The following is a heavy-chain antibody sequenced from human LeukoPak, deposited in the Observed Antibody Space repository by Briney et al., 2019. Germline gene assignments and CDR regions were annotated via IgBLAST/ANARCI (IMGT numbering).Heavy chain of an antibody. Sequence: ASVKVSCKASGGTFSSYAVSWVRQAPGQGLEWMGGIIPIFDTGNYAQKFQGRVTITADKSTSTAYMELSSLRSEDTAMYYCAINQAGYCGGGSCYRHEFYYMDVWGKGTSVTVSS. CDR3: AINQAGYCGGGSCYRHEFYYMDV. CDR2: IIPIFDTG. J-gene: IGHJ6*03. V-gene: IGHV1-69*06. D-gene: IGHD2-15*01. CDR1: GGTFSSYA.